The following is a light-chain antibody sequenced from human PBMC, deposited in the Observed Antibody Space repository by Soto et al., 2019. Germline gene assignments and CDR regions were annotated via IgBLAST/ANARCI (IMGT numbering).Light chain of an antibody. CDR1: QSAGNF. J-gene: IGKJ5*01. CDR3: QQHNQWPIT. Sequence: EIVLTQSPATLSLSPWERATLSCRASQSAGNFLAWYQQKPGQAPRLLIYYISTRATGIPARFSGSGSGTEFTLTINSLQSEDSAVYYCQQHNQWPITFGQGTRLEIK. V-gene: IGKV3-11*01. CDR2: YIS.